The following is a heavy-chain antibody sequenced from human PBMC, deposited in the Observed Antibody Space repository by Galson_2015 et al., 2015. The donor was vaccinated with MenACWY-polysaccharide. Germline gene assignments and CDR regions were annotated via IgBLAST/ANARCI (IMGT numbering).Heavy chain of an antibody. CDR2: ISGSGGST. D-gene: IGHD2-2*01. V-gene: IGHV3-23*01. Sequence: SLRLSCAASGFTFSSYAMSWGRQAPGKGLEWVSAISGSGGSTYYADSVKGRFTISRDNSKNTLYLQMNSLRAEDTAVYYCAKDPTTFVVVPAAITYWGQGTLVTVSS. CDR3: AKDPTTFVVVPAAITY. J-gene: IGHJ4*02. CDR1: GFTFSSYA.